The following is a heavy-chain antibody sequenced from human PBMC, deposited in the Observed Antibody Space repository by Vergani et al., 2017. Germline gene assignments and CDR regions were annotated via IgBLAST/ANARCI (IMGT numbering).Heavy chain of an antibody. CDR2: ISGSGGRT. D-gene: IGHD5-18*01. V-gene: IGHV3-23*01. CDR1: GFTFSSYA. CDR3: AKDGEGYSYGYRHFDY. Sequence: EVQLLESGGGLVQPGGSLRLSCAASGFTFSSYAMSWVRQAPGKGLEWVSAISGSGGRTYYADSVKGRFTISRDNSKNTLYLQMNSLRAEDTAVYYCAKDGEGYSYGYRHFDYWGQGTLVTVSS. J-gene: IGHJ4*02.